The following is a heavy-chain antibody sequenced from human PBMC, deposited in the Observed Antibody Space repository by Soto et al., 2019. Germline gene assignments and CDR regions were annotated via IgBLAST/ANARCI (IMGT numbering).Heavy chain of an antibody. CDR3: ARASEQYSSSWYYFDY. CDR1: GFTFSSYS. V-gene: IGHV3-48*02. J-gene: IGHJ4*02. D-gene: IGHD6-13*01. Sequence: EVQLVESGGGLVQPGGSLRLSCAASGFTFSSYSMNWVRQAPGKGLEWVSYISSSSSTIYYADSVKGRFTISRDNAKNSLYLQMNSLRDEDTAVYYCARASEQYSSSWYYFDYWGQGTLVTVSS. CDR2: ISSSSSTI.